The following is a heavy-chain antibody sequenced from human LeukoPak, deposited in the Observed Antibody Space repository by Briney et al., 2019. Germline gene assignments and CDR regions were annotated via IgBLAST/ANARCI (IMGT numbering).Heavy chain of an antibody. Sequence: GESLKISCKGSGYSFTSHWIGWVRQMPGKGLEWMGIIYPGDSDTRYSPSFQGQVTISADKSISTAYLQWSSLKASDTAMYYCARRQASCTNGVCYTLYGMDVWGQGTTVTVSS. V-gene: IGHV5-51*01. CDR1: GYSFTSHW. D-gene: IGHD2-8*01. J-gene: IGHJ6*02. CDR3: ARRQASCTNGVCYTLYGMDV. CDR2: IYPGDSDT.